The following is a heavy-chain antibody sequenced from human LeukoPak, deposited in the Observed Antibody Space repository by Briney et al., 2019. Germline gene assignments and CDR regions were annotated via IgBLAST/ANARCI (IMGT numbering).Heavy chain of an antibody. CDR1: GGSSSGYY. J-gene: IGHJ4*02. D-gene: IGHD6-13*01. CDR2: INHSGST. Sequence: SETLSLTCAVYGGSSSGYYWCWIRQPPGKGLEWIGEINHSGSTNYNPSLKSRVTISVDTSKNQFSLKLSSETAADTAVYYCARGGSSSVDYFDYWGQGTLVTVSS. V-gene: IGHV4-34*01. CDR3: ARGGSSSVDYFDY.